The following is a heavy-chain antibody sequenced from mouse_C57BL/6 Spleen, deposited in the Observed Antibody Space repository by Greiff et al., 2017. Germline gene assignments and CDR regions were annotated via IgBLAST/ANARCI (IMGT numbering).Heavy chain of an antibody. J-gene: IGHJ3*01. CDR1: GFTFTDYY. Sequence: EVKVVESGGGLVQPGGSLSLSCAASGFTFTDYYMSWVRQPPGKALEWLGFIRNKANGYTTEYSASVKGRFTISRDNSQSILYLQMNALRAEDSATYYCARGDYYGSSSLAYWGQGTLVTVSA. V-gene: IGHV7-3*01. D-gene: IGHD1-1*01. CDR3: ARGDYYGSSSLAY. CDR2: IRNKANGYTT.